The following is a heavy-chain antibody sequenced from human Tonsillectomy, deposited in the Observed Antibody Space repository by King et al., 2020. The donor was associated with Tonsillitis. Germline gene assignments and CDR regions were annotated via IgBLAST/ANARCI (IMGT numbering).Heavy chain of an antibody. CDR2: ISTGGSTI. Sequence: VQLVESGGGVIQPGGSLRLSCAASGFTFSSYEMNWVRQAPGKGLEGVSSISTGGSTIYYPDSVKGRFTISRDNAKSSLYLQMNSLRVEDTAVYYCARVPASGWYADYWGQGTLVTAPS. CDR1: GFTFSSYE. J-gene: IGHJ4*02. V-gene: IGHV3-48*03. D-gene: IGHD6-19*01. CDR3: ARVPASGWYADY.